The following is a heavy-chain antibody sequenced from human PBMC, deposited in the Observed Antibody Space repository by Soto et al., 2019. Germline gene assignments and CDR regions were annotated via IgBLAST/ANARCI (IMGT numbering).Heavy chain of an antibody. Sequence: PSETLSLTCTVSGGSISNYYWSWIRQPPGKGLEWIGYIYYSGSTNYNPSLKSRVTISLDTSRNQFSLKLSSVTAADTAVYYCARRYAGNFDYWGQGTLVTVSS. J-gene: IGHJ4*02. V-gene: IGHV4-59*01. D-gene: IGHD2-8*01. CDR3: ARRYAGNFDY. CDR2: IYYSGST. CDR1: GGSISNYY.